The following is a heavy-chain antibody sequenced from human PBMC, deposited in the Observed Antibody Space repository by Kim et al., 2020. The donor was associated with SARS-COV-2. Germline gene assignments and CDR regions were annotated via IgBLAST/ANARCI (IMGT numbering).Heavy chain of an antibody. V-gene: IGHV1-8*01. CDR2: MNPNSGNT. CDR1: GYTFTSYD. Sequence: ASVKVSCEASGYTFTSYDINWVRQATGQGLEWMGWMNPNSGNTGYAQKFQGRVTMTRNTSISTAYMELSSLRSEDTAVYYCARGHLKSIVVVIAPRPYYYSMDVWGKGTTVTVSS. D-gene: IGHD2-21*01. J-gene: IGHJ6*03. CDR3: ARGHLKSIVVVIAPRPYYYSMDV.